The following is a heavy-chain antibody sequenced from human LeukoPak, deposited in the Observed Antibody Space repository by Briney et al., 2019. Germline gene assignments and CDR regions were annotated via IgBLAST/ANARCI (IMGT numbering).Heavy chain of an antibody. CDR3: ASQRLWFGELYGFGFDY. Sequence: SETLSLTCTVSGGSISSSSYYWGWIRQPPGKGLEWIGSIYYSGSTYYNPSLKSRVTLSVDTSKNQFSLKLSSVTAADTAVYYCASQRLWFGELYGFGFDYWGQGTLVTVSS. V-gene: IGHV4-39*01. J-gene: IGHJ4*02. CDR1: GGSISSSSYY. CDR2: IYYSGST. D-gene: IGHD3-10*01.